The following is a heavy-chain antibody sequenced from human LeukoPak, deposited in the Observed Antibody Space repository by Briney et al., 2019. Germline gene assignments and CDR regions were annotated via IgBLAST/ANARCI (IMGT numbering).Heavy chain of an antibody. J-gene: IGHJ4*02. CDR1: AFTFISYG. CDR2: IPYDGSNK. V-gene: IGHV3-30*18. Sequence: GSSLRPSVAPSAFTFISYGMHWVGQPPGKGRGGGAFIPYDGSNKYYADSVKGRFTISRDNSKNTLYLQMNSLRAEDRAVYYCAKDLSNWNDVTTPDYWGQGTLVTVSS. CDR3: AKDLSNWNDVTTPDY. D-gene: IGHD1-1*01.